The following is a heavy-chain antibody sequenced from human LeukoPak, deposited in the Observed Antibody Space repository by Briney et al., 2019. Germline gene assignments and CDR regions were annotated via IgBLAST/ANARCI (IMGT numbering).Heavy chain of an antibody. CDR2: IYYSGST. CDR1: GGSISSYY. J-gene: IGHJ4*02. V-gene: IGHV4-59*08. D-gene: IGHD5-12*01. Sequence: SETLSLTCTVSGGSISSYYWSWIRQPPGKGLEWIGYIYYSGSTNYNPSLKSRVTISVDTSKNQFSLKLSSVTAADTAVYYCARASGYDSRFFDYWGQGTLVTVSS. CDR3: ARASGYDSRFFDY.